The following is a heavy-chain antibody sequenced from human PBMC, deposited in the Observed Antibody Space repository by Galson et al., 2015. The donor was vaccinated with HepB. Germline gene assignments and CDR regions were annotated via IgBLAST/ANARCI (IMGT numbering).Heavy chain of an antibody. Sequence: SLRLSCAASGFTFSSYAMSWVRQAPGKGLEWVSAISGSGGSTYYADSVKGRFTISRDNSKNTLYLQMNSLRAEDTAVYYCARGITIFGVAGGYWGQGTLVTVSS. J-gene: IGHJ4*02. CDR1: GFTFSSYA. CDR2: ISGSGGST. V-gene: IGHV3-23*01. D-gene: IGHD3-3*01. CDR3: ARGITIFGVAGGY.